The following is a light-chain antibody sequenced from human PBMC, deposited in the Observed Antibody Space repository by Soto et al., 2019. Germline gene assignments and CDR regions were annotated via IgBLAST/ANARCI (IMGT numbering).Light chain of an antibody. V-gene: IGLV1-40*01. CDR2: AND. J-gene: IGLJ3*02. CDR1: NLGADLD. Sequence: QSALTQPPSVSGAPGQRVAISCTNLGADLDVLWYQQLPGTGPKLLINANDNRPAGVTDRFSGSKSGTSASLAISGLQSEDEADYYCAVWDDSLNGLWVFGGGTKLTVL. CDR3: AVWDDSLNGLWV.